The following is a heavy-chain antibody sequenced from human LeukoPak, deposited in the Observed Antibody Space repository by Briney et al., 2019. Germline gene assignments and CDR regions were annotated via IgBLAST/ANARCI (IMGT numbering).Heavy chain of an antibody. D-gene: IGHD5-24*01. J-gene: IGHJ4*02. V-gene: IGHV3-66*01. CDR3: ARDRMWSRDGYNYDI. Sequence: PGRSLRLSCAASGFTFSSYAMSWVRQAPGKGLEWVSVIYSGGSTYYADSVKGRFTISRDNSKNTLYLQMNSLRAEDTAVYYCARDRMWSRDGYNYDIWGQGTLVTVSS. CDR2: IYSGGST. CDR1: GFTFSSYA.